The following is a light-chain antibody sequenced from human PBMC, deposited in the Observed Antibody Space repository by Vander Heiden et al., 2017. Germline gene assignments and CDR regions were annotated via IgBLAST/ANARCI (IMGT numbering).Light chain of an antibody. CDR2: WAS. CDR1: QSLLNSSNNKNY. J-gene: IGKJ3*01. CDR3: HQYYRTPFT. Sequence: DVVMTQSPDSLAVSLGERATINCTSSQSLLNSSNNKNYLTWYQQKPGQPPKLLIYWASTRESGVPDRFSGSGSGTDFTLAISSLQAEDVAVYYCHQYYRTPFTFGPGTKVDIK. V-gene: IGKV4-1*01.